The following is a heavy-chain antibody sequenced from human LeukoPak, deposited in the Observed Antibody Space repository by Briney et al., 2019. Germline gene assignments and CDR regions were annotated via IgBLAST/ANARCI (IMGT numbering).Heavy chain of an antibody. J-gene: IGHJ4*02. V-gene: IGHV3-48*01. CDR2: ISSSSSTI. D-gene: IGHD3-3*01. CDR3: ARDYDFWSGYPTAEYYFDY. CDR1: GFTFSSYS. Sequence: GGSLRLSCAASGFTFSSYSMNWVRQAPGKGLEWVSYISSSSSTIYYADSVKGRFTISRDNAKNSLYLQMNSLRAEDTAVYYCARDYDFWSGYPTAEYYFDYWGQGTLVTVSS.